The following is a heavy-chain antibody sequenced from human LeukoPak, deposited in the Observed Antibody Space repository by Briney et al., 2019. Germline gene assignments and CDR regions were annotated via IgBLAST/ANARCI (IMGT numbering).Heavy chain of an antibody. CDR2: IYSGGST. CDR1: GGSFGGYY. CDR3: ARNLVHLWNVFDF. V-gene: IGHV3-53*01. D-gene: IGHD5-18*01. Sequence: PSETLSLTCTVYGGSFGGYYWSWIRQAPGKGLEWVSVIYSGGSTYYADSVKGRFTISRDNSKNTLYLQMSSLRAEDTAVYHCARNLVHLWNVFDFWGLGTMVTVSS. J-gene: IGHJ3*01.